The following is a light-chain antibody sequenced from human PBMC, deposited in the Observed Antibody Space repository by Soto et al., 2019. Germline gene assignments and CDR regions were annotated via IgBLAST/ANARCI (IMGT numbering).Light chain of an antibody. J-gene: IGKJ1*01. CDR2: QAS. CDR3: QQYISHLT. Sequence: DVQMTQSPSTLSASVGDRVTITCRASQGISNRLAWYQQKPGKAPKLLIYQASSIKSGVPSRFGGSGSRTEFTLTITSLQPDGFASYYCQQYISHLTFGQGPKVEIK. CDR1: QGISNR. V-gene: IGKV1-5*03.